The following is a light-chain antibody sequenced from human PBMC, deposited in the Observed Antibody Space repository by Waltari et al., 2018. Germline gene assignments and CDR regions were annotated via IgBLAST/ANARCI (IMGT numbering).Light chain of an antibody. V-gene: IGLV4-69*01. CDR2: FNSDGSH. Sequence: HLVLTQSHSPPASLGASVNLTCTLRSGHNRYPIARHQQRPEKGPRYLMKFNSDGSHTKGDGIPDRFSGSSSGAERFLTISNLQSEDEADYYCQTWGNDIYVFGSGTKVTVL. CDR3: QTWGNDIYV. J-gene: IGLJ1*01. CDR1: SGHNRYP.